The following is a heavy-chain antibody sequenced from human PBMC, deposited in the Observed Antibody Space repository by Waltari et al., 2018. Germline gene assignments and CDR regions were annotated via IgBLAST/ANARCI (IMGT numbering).Heavy chain of an antibody. CDR2: IRSKAYGGTT. CDR3: TRCSGRDSIVVVSEDY. J-gene: IGHJ4*02. D-gene: IGHD3-22*01. V-gene: IGHV3-49*04. Sequence: EVQLVESGGGLVQPGRSLRLSCTASGFTFGDYAMSWVRQAPGKGLEWVGFIRSKAYGGTTEYAASVKGRFTISRDDSKSIAYLQMNSLKTEDTAVYYCTRCSGRDSIVVVSEDYWGQGTLVTVSS. CDR1: GFTFGDYA.